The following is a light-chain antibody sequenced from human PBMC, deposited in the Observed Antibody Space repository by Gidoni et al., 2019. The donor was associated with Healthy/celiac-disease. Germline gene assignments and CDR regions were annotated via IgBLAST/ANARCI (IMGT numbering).Light chain of an antibody. V-gene: IGKV1-39*01. Sequence: DIQMTQSPSCLSAYVVDRVTMTCRASQSISSYFNCYQQKPWKAPKLLIYAASSLQSGVPSRFSGRGSGTDFTPTISSLQPEDFAYYYCQKSYSTPTFGGGTKVEIK. CDR2: AAS. CDR1: QSISSY. CDR3: QKSYSTPT. J-gene: IGKJ4*01.